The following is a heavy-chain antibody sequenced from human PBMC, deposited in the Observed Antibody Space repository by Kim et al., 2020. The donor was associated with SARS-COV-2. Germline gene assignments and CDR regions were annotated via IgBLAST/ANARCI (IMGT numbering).Heavy chain of an antibody. V-gene: IGHV3-30*03. Sequence: GGSLRLSCAASGFALGSFGMHWVRQAPGKGLEWVAFLSFDSKTDRSLDSVRGRFTVSRDNSKNTLYLRINSLRPDDTAVYFCVRDLSYGNDTPGYWGQGT. CDR3: VRDLSYGNDTPGY. CDR2: LSFDSKTD. D-gene: IGHD3-10*01. J-gene: IGHJ4*02. CDR1: GFALGSFG.